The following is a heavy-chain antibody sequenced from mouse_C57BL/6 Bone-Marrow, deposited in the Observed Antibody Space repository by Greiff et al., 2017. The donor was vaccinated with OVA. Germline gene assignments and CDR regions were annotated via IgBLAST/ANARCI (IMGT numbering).Heavy chain of an antibody. Sequence: QVQLKESGPGLVQPSQSLSITCTVSGFSLTSYGVHWVRQSPGKGLEWLGVIWSGGSTDYNAAFISRLSISKDNSKSQVFFKMNSLQADDTAIYYCAKAYYSIPYAMDYWGQGTSVTVSS. CDR2: IWSGGST. CDR3: AKAYYSIPYAMDY. CDR1: GFSLTSYG. J-gene: IGHJ4*01. V-gene: IGHV2-2*01. D-gene: IGHD2-5*01.